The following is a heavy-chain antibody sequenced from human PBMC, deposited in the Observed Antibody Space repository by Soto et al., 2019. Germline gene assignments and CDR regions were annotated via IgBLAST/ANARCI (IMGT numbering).Heavy chain of an antibody. CDR1: GFSFSSDS. D-gene: IGHD1-7*01. J-gene: IGHJ5*01. CDR2: ISSSGSFM. V-gene: IGHV3-21*01. Sequence: EVQLVESGGGLVKPGGSLRLPCAASGFSFSSDSMGWVRQAPGKGLEWVSSISSSGSFMNYADSVKGRFTISRDNAKNSLYLQMTSLKDEDTAVYYCARDPPTGSTLDWFDSWGQGTLVTVSS. CDR3: ARDPPTGSTLDWFDS.